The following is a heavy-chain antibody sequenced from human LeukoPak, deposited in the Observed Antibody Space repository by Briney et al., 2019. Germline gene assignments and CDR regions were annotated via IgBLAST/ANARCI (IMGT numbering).Heavy chain of an antibody. Sequence: PSETLSLTCTVSGGSISSYYWSWIRQPAGKGLEWIGRIYTSGSTNYNPSLKSRVTMSVDTPKNQFSLKLSSVTAADTAVYYCASGVEQQLGPGFDYWGQGTLVTVSS. CDR1: GGSISSYY. CDR2: IYTSGST. J-gene: IGHJ4*02. V-gene: IGHV4-4*07. D-gene: IGHD6-13*01. CDR3: ASGVEQQLGPGFDY.